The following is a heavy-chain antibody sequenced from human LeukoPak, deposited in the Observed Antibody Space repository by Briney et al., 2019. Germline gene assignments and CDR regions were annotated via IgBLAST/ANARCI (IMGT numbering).Heavy chain of an antibody. V-gene: IGHV4-59*01. CDR1: GGSISSYY. CDR2: IYYSGST. D-gene: IGHD6-13*01. J-gene: IGHJ4*02. Sequence: SQTMSLTWTVSGGSISSYYWSWIRQPPGKGLEWIGYIYYSGSTNYNPSLKSRVTISVDTSKNQFSLKLSSVTAADTAVYYCARIIHSSTWSPFDYWGQGTLVTVSS. CDR3: ARIIHSSTWSPFDY.